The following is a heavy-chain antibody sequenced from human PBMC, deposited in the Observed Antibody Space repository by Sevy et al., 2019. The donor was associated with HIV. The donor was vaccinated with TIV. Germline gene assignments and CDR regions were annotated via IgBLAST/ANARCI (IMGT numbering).Heavy chain of an antibody. Sequence: QSQTLSLTCTVSGGSISSYYWSWIRQPPGKGLEWIGYIYYSGSTNYNPSLKSRVTISVDTSKNQFSLKLSSVTAADTAVYYCARGGIGDYYDSSGYHRAFDYWGQGTLVTVSS. V-gene: IGHV4-59*01. CDR2: IYYSGST. J-gene: IGHJ4*02. CDR3: ARGGIGDYYDSSGYHRAFDY. CDR1: GGSISSYY. D-gene: IGHD3-22*01.